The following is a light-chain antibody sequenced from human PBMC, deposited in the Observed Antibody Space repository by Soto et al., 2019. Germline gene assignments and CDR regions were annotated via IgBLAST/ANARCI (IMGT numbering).Light chain of an antibody. J-gene: IGLJ3*02. CDR2: EVT. Sequence: QSALTQPASVSGSPGQSITISCTGTSSDIGIYNLVSWYQQLPGGAPKLLIYEVTKRPSEIAGRFSASKSGNTASLTISGLQPDDEAQFYCCSYAGSSNWVFGGGTQLTVL. V-gene: IGLV2-23*02. CDR3: CSYAGSSNWV. CDR1: SSDIGIYNL.